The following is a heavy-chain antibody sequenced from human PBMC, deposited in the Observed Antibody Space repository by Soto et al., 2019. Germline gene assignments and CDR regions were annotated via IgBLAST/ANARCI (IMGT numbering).Heavy chain of an antibody. J-gene: IGHJ5*02. V-gene: IGHV4-61*01. D-gene: IGHD6-19*01. CDR3: ARDLAVAGYNWFDP. Sequence: QVQLQESGPGLVKPSETLSLTCTVSGGSVSSGSYYWSWIRQPPGKGLEWIGYIYYSGSTNYNPSLQSRVTISVDTCKNQFSLKLSSVTAADTAVYYCARDLAVAGYNWFDPWCQGTLVTVSS. CDR1: GGSVSSGSYY. CDR2: IYYSGST.